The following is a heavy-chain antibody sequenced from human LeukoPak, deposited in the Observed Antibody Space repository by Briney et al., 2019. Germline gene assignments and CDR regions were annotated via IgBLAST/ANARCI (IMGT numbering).Heavy chain of an antibody. Sequence: GRSLRLSCAASGFTFSSYGMHWVRQAPGKGLEWVAVISYDGSNKYYADSVKGRFTISRDNSKNTLYLQMNSLRAEDTAVYYCAKDIPAVAGIYNYWGQGTLVTVSS. V-gene: IGHV3-30*18. D-gene: IGHD6-19*01. J-gene: IGHJ4*02. CDR3: AKDIPAVAGIYNY. CDR1: GFTFSSYG. CDR2: ISYDGSNK.